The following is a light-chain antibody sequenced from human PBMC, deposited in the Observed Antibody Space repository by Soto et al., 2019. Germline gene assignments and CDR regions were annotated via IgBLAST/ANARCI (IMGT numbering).Light chain of an antibody. CDR1: QSVASN. CDR3: QQYNNWPQT. V-gene: IGKV3-15*01. Sequence: EIVMTQSPATLSVSPGESATLSCRASQSVASNLAWYHQKPGQTPRLLIYGASTRATGIPARFSGSGSGTEFTLTISSLESEDVAVYYCQQYNNWPQTFGQGTKLEF. J-gene: IGKJ1*01. CDR2: GAS.